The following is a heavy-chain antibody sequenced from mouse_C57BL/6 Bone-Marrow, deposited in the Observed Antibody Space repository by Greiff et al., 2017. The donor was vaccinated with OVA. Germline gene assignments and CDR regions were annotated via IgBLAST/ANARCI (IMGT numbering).Heavy chain of an antibody. CDR1: GFTFSNYW. D-gene: IGHD1-1*01. CDR2: IRLKSDNYAT. Sequence: EVQLVESGGGLVQPGGSMKLSCVASGFTFSNYWMNWVRQSPEKGLEWVAQIRLKSDNYATHYAESVKGRFTISRDDSKSSVYLQMNNLRADDTGIYYCAGRHYYDSSPFAYWGQGTLVTVSS. V-gene: IGHV6-3*01. CDR3: AGRHYYDSSPFAY. J-gene: IGHJ3*01.